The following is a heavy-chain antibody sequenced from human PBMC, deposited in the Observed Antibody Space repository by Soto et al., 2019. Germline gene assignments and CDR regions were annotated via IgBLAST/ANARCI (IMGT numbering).Heavy chain of an antibody. CDR3: ARDRYCSSTSCYGTWFDP. CDR1: GYTFTSYG. Sequence: ASVKVSCKASGYTFTSYGISWVRQAPGQGLEWMGWLSAYTGNTNYAQKLQGRVTMTTETSASTAYMELRSLRSDDTAVYYCARDRYCSSTSCYGTWFDPWGQGTLVTVSS. J-gene: IGHJ5*02. CDR2: LSAYTGNT. V-gene: IGHV1-18*01. D-gene: IGHD2-2*01.